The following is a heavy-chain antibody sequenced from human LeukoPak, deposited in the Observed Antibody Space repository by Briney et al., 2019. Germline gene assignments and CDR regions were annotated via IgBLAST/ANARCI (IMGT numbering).Heavy chain of an antibody. CDR3: ARDYPRITFGGVIVHYFDY. Sequence: PGGSLRLSCAASGFTFSSYEMNWVRQAPGKGLEWVSYISSSGSTIYYADSVKGRFTISRDNAKNSLYLQMSSLRAEDTAVYYCARDYPRITFGGVIVHYFDYWGQGTLVTVSS. J-gene: IGHJ4*02. D-gene: IGHD3-16*02. CDR2: ISSSGSTI. V-gene: IGHV3-48*03. CDR1: GFTFSSYE.